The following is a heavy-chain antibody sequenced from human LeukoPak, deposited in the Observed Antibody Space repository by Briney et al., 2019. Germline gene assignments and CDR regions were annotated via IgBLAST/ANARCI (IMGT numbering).Heavy chain of an antibody. J-gene: IGHJ5*02. CDR2: INPYSGGT. D-gene: IGHD3-10*01. V-gene: IGHV1-2*06. CDR1: GYTFTGYY. Sequence: ASVKVSCKASGYTFTGYYIHWVRQAPGQGLEWMGRINPYSGGTNYAQNFEGRVTMTRDTSITTAYMELSRLTSDDTAVYYCARELGYWFDPWGQGTLVTVSS. CDR3: ARELGYWFDP.